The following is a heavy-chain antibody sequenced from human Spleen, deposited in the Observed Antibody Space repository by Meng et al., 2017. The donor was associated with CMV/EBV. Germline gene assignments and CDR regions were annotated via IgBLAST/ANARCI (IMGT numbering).Heavy chain of an antibody. V-gene: IGHV4-39*07. CDR3: ARDGYCDTNSCYAPFWYFDP. J-gene: IGHJ5*02. CDR2: ICHSGST. CDR1: SSSYC. Sequence: SSSYCWGWVRQSPERGLEWIGSICHSGSTYYSPSLKSRVTMSVDTSKNQFSVNLYSVTAADTAVYYCARDGYCDTNSCYAPFWYFDPWGQGTLVTVSS. D-gene: IGHD2/OR15-2a*01.